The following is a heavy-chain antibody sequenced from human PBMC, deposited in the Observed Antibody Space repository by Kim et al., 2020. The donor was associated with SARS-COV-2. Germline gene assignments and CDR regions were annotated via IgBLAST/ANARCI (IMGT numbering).Heavy chain of an antibody. CDR2: ISSSSSTI. V-gene: IGHV3-48*04. Sequence: GGSLRLSCAASGFTFSSYSMNWVRQAPGKGLEWVSYISSSSSTIYYADSVKGRFTISRDNAKNSLYLQMNSLRAEDTAVYYCAGPEYYYDSSGYPHDAFDIWGQGTMVTVSS. D-gene: IGHD3-22*01. J-gene: IGHJ3*02. CDR3: AGPEYYYDSSGYPHDAFDI. CDR1: GFTFSSYS.